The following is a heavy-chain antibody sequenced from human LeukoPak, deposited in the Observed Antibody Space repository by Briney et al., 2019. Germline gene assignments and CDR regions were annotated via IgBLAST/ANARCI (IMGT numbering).Heavy chain of an antibody. CDR3: AKSWDGDYYYYGMDV. CDR2: ISYDGSNK. V-gene: IGHV3-30*18. CDR1: GFSFSSYA. D-gene: IGHD4-17*01. Sequence: PGGSLRLSCAASGFSFSSYAMSWVRQAPGKGLEWVAVISYDGSNKYYADSVKGRFTISRDNSKNTLYLQMNSLRAEDTAVYYCAKSWDGDYYYYGMDVWGQGTTVTVSS. J-gene: IGHJ6*02.